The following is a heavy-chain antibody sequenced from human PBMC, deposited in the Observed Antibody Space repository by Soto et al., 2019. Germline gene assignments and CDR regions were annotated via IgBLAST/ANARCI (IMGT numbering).Heavy chain of an antibody. D-gene: IGHD3-9*01. J-gene: IGHJ4*02. CDR2: ISYDGSNK. V-gene: IGHV3-30*18. CDR3: AKDLLRYFVWSPFDY. CDR1: GFTFSNYG. Sequence: QVQLVESGGGVVQPGRSLRLSCAASGFTFSNYGMHWVRQAPGKGLEWVAVISYDGSNKYYADSVKGRFTISRDNSKNTLYLQMNRLRAADTSVFYCAKDLLRYFVWSPFDYWGQGTLVTVSS.